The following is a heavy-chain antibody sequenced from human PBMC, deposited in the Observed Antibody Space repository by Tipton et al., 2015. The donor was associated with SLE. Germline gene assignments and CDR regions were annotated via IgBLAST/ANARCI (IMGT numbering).Heavy chain of an antibody. CDR1: GGPISSGSYF. D-gene: IGHD2-15*01. CDR3: ARDPGGRTFDY. V-gene: IGHV4-61*02. J-gene: IGHJ4*02. Sequence: TLSLTCTVSGGPISSGSYFWNWIRQPAGKGLEWIGRIYISGSTTYNPSLKSRVTISVDTSKNQFSLKLRSVTAADTAVYYCARDPGGRTFDYWGQGTLVNVSS. CDR2: IYISGST.